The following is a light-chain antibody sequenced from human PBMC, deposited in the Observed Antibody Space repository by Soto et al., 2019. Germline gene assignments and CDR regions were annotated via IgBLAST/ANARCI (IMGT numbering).Light chain of an antibody. V-gene: IGKV1-33*01. Sequence: DIQMTQSPSSLFASVVDRVTITCQATQDINIYLNWYQQKPGKAPNLLIYDASNLEIGVPSRFSGGGSGTDFSLTISSLQPEDFATYYCLQDYNFRTFGQGTRLEIK. CDR3: LQDYNFRT. J-gene: IGKJ5*01. CDR1: QDINIY. CDR2: DAS.